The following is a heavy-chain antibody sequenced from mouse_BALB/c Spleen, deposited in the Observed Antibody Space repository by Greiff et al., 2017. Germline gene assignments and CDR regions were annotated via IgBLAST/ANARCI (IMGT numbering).Heavy chain of an antibody. CDR2: ISSGSSTI. V-gene: IGHV5-17*02. J-gene: IGHJ4*01. D-gene: IGHD1-1*01. CDR3: ARSSYNAMDY. Sequence: VKLVEWVAYISSGSSTIYYADTVKGRFTISRDNPKNTLFLQMTSLRSEDTAMYYCARSSYNAMDYWGQGTSVTVSS.